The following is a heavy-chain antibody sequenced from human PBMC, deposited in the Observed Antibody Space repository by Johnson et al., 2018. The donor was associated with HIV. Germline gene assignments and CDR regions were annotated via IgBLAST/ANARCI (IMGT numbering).Heavy chain of an antibody. D-gene: IGHD2/OR15-2a*01. V-gene: IGHV3-30-3*01. CDR2: ISYDGSNK. CDR1: QFTFSSYA. J-gene: IGHJ3*02. CDR3: ARETRLLNAFDI. Sequence: QVQLVESGGGLAKPAWSPRLSCAASQFTFSSYAMHWVRQAPGKGLEWIAVISYDGSNKYYADSVKGRFTISRDNSKNTLYLQMNSLRAEDTAVYYCARETRLLNAFDIWGQGTMVTVSS.